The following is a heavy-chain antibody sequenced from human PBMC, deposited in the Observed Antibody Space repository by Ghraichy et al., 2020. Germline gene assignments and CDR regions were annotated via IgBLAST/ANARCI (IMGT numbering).Heavy chain of an antibody. J-gene: IGHJ6*03. D-gene: IGHD3-10*01. CDR3: ARDQVRPKYYYYMDV. Sequence: LSLTCAASGFTFSSYAMHWVRQAPGKGLEWVAVISYDGSNKYYADSVKGRFTISRDNSKNTLYLQMNSLRAEDTAVYYCARDQVRPKYYYYMDVWGKGTTVTVSS. V-gene: IGHV3-30*04. CDR2: ISYDGSNK. CDR1: GFTFSSYA.